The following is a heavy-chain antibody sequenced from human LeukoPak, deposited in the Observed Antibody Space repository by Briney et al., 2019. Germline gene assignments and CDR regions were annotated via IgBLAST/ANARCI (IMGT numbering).Heavy chain of an antibody. CDR2: IIPIFGTA. V-gene: IGHV1-69*13. D-gene: IGHD6-6*01. CDR3: ARGPLNIAARPYYRVY. J-gene: IGHJ4*02. CDR1: GGTFSSYA. Sequence: VASVKVSCKASGGTFSSYAISWVRQAPGQGLEWMGGIIPIFGTANYAQKFQGRVTITADESTSTAYMELSSLRSEDTAVYYCARGPLNIAARPYYRVYWGQGTLVTVSS.